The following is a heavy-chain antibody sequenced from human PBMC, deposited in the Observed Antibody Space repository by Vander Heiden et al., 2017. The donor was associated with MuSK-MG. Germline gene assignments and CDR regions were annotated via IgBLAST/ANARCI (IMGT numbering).Heavy chain of an antibody. D-gene: IGHD4-4*01. J-gene: IGHJ4*02. CDR1: GFTFSNFP. CDR3: AKADRMSNYYFDS. V-gene: IGHV3-23*01. Sequence: EVQLLESGGGLVQPGGSLRLSCAASGFTFSNFPMSWVRQAPGKGLEWVSALSGSGGNTYYAESVKGRFTISRANSQNTLFLQMNSLRAEDTAIYYCAKADRMSNYYFDSWGQGILVTVSS. CDR2: LSGSGGNT.